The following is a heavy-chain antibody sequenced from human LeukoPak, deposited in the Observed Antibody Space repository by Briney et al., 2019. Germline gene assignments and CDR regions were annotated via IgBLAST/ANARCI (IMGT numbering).Heavy chain of an antibody. CDR2: ISGSGGTI. CDR3: ARTSAVVIGVTYYYYGMDV. D-gene: IGHD3-22*01. V-gene: IGHV3-48*03. J-gene: IGHJ6*02. Sequence: VGSLRVSCAASGFNFRSYAMNWVRQAPGKGLEWVSYISGSGGTIYYADSVKGRFTISRDNAKNSLYLQLNSLRAEDTAVYYCARTSAVVIGVTYYYYGMDVWGPGTTVTVSS. CDR1: GFNFRSYA.